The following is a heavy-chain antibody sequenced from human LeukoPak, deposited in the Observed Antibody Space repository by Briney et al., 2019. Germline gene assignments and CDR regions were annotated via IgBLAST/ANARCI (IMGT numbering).Heavy chain of an antibody. CDR1: GFAFSSSS. D-gene: IGHD6-13*01. Sequence: GGSLGLSCATSGFAFSSSSMSWVRQAPGKGLEWVSTISGAGGSSCYAESVKGRFSISRDNSMNSASLQMSSLRVEDTAIYYCPKDDSSSWYDYFFDYWGQGTLVTVSS. CDR2: ISGAGGSS. J-gene: IGHJ4*02. V-gene: IGHV3-23*01. CDR3: PKDDSSSWYDYFFDY.